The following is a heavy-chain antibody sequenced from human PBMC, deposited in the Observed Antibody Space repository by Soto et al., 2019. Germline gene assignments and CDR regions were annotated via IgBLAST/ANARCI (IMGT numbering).Heavy chain of an antibody. CDR3: ARNPPGIAVAGTDYYYGMDV. D-gene: IGHD6-19*01. CDR2: IWYDGSNK. J-gene: IGHJ6*02. V-gene: IGHV3-33*01. Sequence: QVQLVESWGGVVQPGRSLRLSCAASGFTFSSYGMHWVRQAPGKGLEWVAVIWYDGSNKYYADSVKGRFTISRDNSKNSLYLQMNSLRAEDTAVYYCARNPPGIAVAGTDYYYGMDVWGQGTTVTVSS. CDR1: GFTFSSYG.